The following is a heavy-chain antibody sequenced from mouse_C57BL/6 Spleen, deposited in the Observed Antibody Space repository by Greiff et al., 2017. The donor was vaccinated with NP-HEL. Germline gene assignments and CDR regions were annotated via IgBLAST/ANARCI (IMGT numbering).Heavy chain of an antibody. CDR1: GFTFSSYG. Sequence: EVKLMESGGDLVKPGGSLKLSCAASGFTFSSYGMSWVRQTPDKRLEWVATISSGGSYPYYPDSVKGRFTISRDNAKNTLYLQMSSLKSEDTAMYYCASHTPKRGFAYWGQGTLVTVSA. CDR3: ASHTPKRGFAY. V-gene: IGHV5-6*01. J-gene: IGHJ3*01. D-gene: IGHD1-3*01. CDR2: ISSGGSYP.